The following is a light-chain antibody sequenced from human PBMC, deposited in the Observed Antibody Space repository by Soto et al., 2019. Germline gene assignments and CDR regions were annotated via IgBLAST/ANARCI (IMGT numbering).Light chain of an antibody. Sequence: QSVLTHPASVSWSAGQSITISCSGTMRDVGAYNLVSWYQQHPGTAPKLIIYEVRNRPSGISSRFSGSRSGNTASLTISGLQSEEQGDYYCSAYTARSTMVFGGGTKVTVL. V-gene: IGLV2-14*01. CDR3: SAYTARSTMV. CDR1: MRDVGAYNL. J-gene: IGLJ3*02. CDR2: EVR.